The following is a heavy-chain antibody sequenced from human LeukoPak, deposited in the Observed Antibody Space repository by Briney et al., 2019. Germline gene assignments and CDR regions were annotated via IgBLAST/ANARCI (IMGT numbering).Heavy chain of an antibody. CDR1: GFTFSSYG. CDR2: IRYDGNNK. V-gene: IGHV3-30*02. Sequence: GGSLRLSCAASGFTFSSYGMHWVRQAPGKGLEWVAFIRYDGNNKYYADSVKGRFTISRDNSKNTLYLQMNSLRAEDTAVYYCARGIAAAGRYDYWGQGTLVTVSS. CDR3: ARGIAAAGRYDY. D-gene: IGHD6-13*01. J-gene: IGHJ4*02.